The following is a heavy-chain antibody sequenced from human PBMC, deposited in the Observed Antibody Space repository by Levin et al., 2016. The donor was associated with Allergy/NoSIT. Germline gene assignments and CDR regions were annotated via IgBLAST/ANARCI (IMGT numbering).Heavy chain of an antibody. CDR2: IYHSGST. D-gene: IGHD6-25*01. V-gene: IGHV4-4*02. Sequence: SETLSLTCDVSGVSISSDNWWIWVRQPPGKGLEWIGEIYHSGSTNYNPSLKSRVTMSVDKSKNQFSLKLTSVTAADTAVYYCAKSLYGSASYWGQGTLVTVSS. CDR3: AKSLYGSASY. J-gene: IGHJ4*02. CDR1: GVSISSDNW.